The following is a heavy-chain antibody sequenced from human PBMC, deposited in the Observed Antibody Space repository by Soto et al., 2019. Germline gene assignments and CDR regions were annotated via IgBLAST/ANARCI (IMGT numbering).Heavy chain of an antibody. J-gene: IGHJ4*02. V-gene: IGHV1-18*01. D-gene: IGHD2-21*01. Sequence: ASVKVSCKASGYTFTNYGISWVRQAPGQGREWMGWISAYNGNTNYAQKLQGRVTMTTATSTGTAYMELRSLRSADTAVYYCARDRGRKGDHYLQYDFDYWGQGTLVTVSS. CDR1: GYTFTNYG. CDR3: ARDRGRKGDHYLQYDFDY. CDR2: ISAYNGNT.